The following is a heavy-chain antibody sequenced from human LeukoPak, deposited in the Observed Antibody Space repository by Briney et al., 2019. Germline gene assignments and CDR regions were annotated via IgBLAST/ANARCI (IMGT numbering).Heavy chain of an antibody. CDR3: AKGEEGYYYYYMDV. CDR1: GFTFSSYG. J-gene: IGHJ6*03. CDR2: IRYDGSNK. V-gene: IGHV3-30*02. Sequence: AGGSLRLSCAASGFTFSSYGMHWVRQAPGKGLEWVAFIRYDGSNKYYADSVKGRFTISRDNSKNTLYLQMNSLRAEDTAVYYCAKGEEGYYYYYMDVWGKGTTVTVSS.